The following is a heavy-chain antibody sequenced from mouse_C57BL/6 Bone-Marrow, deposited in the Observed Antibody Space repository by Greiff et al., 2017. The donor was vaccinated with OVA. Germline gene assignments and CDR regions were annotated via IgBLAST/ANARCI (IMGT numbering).Heavy chain of an antibody. Sequence: EVQLQQSGPELVKPGASVKISCKASGYTFTDYYMNWVKQSHGKSLEWIGDINPNNGGTSYNQKFKGKATLTVDKSSSTAYMELRSLTSEDSAVYYCARWGDYDRYYFDYWGQGTTLTVSS. CDR1: GYTFTDYY. J-gene: IGHJ2*01. D-gene: IGHD2-4*01. CDR2: INPNNGGT. V-gene: IGHV1-26*01. CDR3: ARWGDYDRYYFDY.